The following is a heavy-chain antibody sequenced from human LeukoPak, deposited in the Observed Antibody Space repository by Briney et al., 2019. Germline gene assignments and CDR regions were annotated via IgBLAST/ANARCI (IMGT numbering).Heavy chain of an antibody. CDR2: INPNSGGT. J-gene: IGHJ6*02. CDR3: ARERASQYLPYYYYYGVDV. CDR1: GYTFIGYY. Sequence: ASVKVSCKASGYTFIGYYIHWVRQAPGQGLEWMGWINPNSGGTNYAQKLQGRVTMTRDRSITTAYMELSRLRSDDTAVYYCARERASQYLPYYYYYGVDVWGQGTTVTVSS. V-gene: IGHV1-2*02. D-gene: IGHD2-2*02.